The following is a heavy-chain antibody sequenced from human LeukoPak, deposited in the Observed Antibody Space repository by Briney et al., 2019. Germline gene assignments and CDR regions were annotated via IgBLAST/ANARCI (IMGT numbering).Heavy chain of an antibody. V-gene: IGHV4-59*01. D-gene: IGHD4-17*01. CDR1: GGSISSYY. J-gene: IGHJ6*03. CDR3: ARGNDYGDYVRLYYYYYMDV. CDR2: IYYSGST. Sequence: SETLSLTCTVSGGSISSYYWSWIRQPPGKGLEWIGYIYYSGSTNYNPSLKSRVTISVDTSKNQFSLKLSSVTAADTAVYYCARGNDYGDYVRLYYYYYMDVWGKGTTVTVSS.